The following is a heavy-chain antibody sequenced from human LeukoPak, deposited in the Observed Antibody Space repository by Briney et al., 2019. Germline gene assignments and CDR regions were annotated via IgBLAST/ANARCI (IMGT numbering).Heavy chain of an antibody. CDR1: GDTFSSYA. D-gene: IGHD5-18*01. CDR2: IIPILGIA. Sequence: ASVKVSCKASGDTFSSYAISWVRQAPGQGLEWMGRIIPILGIANYAQKFQGRVTITADKSTSTAYMELSSLRSEDTAVYYCASSSRIQLWLPTYYYYYMDVWGKGTAVTVSS. J-gene: IGHJ6*03. CDR3: ASSSRIQLWLPTYYYYYMDV. V-gene: IGHV1-69*04.